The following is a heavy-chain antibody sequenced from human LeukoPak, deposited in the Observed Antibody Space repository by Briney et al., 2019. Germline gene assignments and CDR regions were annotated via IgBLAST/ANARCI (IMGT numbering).Heavy chain of an antibody. D-gene: IGHD6-19*01. Sequence: SETLSLTCTVSGGSISSSSYYWGWIRQPPGKGLEWIGYIYDSGSTNYNPSLKSRVTISVDTSKNQFSLKLSSVTAADTAVYYCARGFDSSSGWYPAFDIWGHGTMGTVSS. V-gene: IGHV4-61*05. CDR3: ARGFDSSSGWYPAFDI. CDR2: IYDSGST. CDR1: GGSISSSSYY. J-gene: IGHJ3*02.